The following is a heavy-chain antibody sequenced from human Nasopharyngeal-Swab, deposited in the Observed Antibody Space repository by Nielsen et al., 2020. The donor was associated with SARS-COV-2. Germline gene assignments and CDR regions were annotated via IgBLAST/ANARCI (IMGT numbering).Heavy chain of an antibody. J-gene: IGHJ4*02. CDR1: GFTFRSYA. V-gene: IGHV3-23*01. CDR2: ISGSGGST. CDR3: AKDLGVESPLWFDY. Sequence: ESLKIPCTASGFTFRSYALSWVRQAPGKGLEWVSEISGSGGSTYYAESVKGRFTISRDNPKNTLYLQMSSLRAEDTAIYYCAKDLGVESPLWFDYWGQGTLLTVSS. D-gene: IGHD4-23*01.